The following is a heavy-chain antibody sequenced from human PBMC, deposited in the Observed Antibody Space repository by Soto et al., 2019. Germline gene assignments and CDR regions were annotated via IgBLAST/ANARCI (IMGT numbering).Heavy chain of an antibody. D-gene: IGHD6-13*01. J-gene: IGHJ5*02. CDR1: GHSISSYY. CDR3: ARDLGDGSSWSNWFDP. Sequence: SETLSLTCTVPGHSISSYYWSWIRPPAGKGLEWIGRIYTSGSTNYNPSLKSRVTMSVDTSKNQFSLKLSSVTAADTAVYYCARDLGDGSSWSNWFDPWGQGTLVTVS. V-gene: IGHV4-4*07. CDR2: IYTSGST.